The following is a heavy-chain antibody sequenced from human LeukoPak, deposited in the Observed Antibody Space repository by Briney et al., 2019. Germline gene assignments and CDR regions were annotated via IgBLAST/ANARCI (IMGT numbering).Heavy chain of an antibody. CDR2: IYYSGST. CDR1: GGSISSYY. CDR3: ARSMYGDYGPSDY. D-gene: IGHD4-17*01. V-gene: IGHV4-59*08. Sequence: HSETPSLTCTVSGGSISSYYWSWIRQPPGKGLEWIGYIYYSGSTNYNPSLKSRVTISVDTSKNQFSLKLSSVTAADTAAYYCARSMYGDYGPSDYWGQGTLVTVSS. J-gene: IGHJ4*02.